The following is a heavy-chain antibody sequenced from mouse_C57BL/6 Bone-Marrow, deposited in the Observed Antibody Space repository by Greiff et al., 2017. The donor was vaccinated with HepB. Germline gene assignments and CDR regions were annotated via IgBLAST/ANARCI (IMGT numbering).Heavy chain of an antibody. CDR1: GFSLTSYG. V-gene: IGHV2-5*01. Sequence: QVQLQQPGPGLVQPSQSLSITCTVSGFSLTSYGVHWVRQSPGKGLEWLGVIWRGGSTDYNAAFMSRLSITKDNSKSQVFFKMNSLQADDTAIYYCAKNRRQLRLGYFDYWGQGTTLTVSS. CDR3: AKNRRQLRLGYFDY. J-gene: IGHJ2*01. D-gene: IGHD3-2*02. CDR2: IWRGGST.